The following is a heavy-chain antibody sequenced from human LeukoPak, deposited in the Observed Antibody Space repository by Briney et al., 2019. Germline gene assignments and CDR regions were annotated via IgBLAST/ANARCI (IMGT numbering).Heavy chain of an antibody. Sequence: GASVKVSCKASGYTFTGYYMHWVRQAPGQGLEWMGWINPNSGGTNYAQKFQGRVTMTRDTSISTAYMELSRLRSDDTAVYYCAREGDYYGSGRDWFHPWGQGTLVTVSS. J-gene: IGHJ5*02. CDR2: INPNSGGT. CDR1: GYTFTGYY. V-gene: IGHV1-2*02. CDR3: AREGDYYGSGRDWFHP. D-gene: IGHD3-10*01.